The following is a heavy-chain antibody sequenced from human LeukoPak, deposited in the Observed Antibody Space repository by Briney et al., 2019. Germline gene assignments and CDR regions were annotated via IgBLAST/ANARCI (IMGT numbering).Heavy chain of an antibody. Sequence: PSQTLSLTCTVSGGSISSGSYYWSWIRQPAGKGLKWIGRIYTSGSTNYDPSLKSRVTISVDTSKNQFSLKLSSVTAADTAVYYCARVEVPDCSSTSCYSGWFDPWGQGTLVTVSS. D-gene: IGHD2-2*01. V-gene: IGHV4-61*02. CDR2: IYTSGST. CDR1: GGSISSGSYY. CDR3: ARVEVPDCSSTSCYSGWFDP. J-gene: IGHJ5*02.